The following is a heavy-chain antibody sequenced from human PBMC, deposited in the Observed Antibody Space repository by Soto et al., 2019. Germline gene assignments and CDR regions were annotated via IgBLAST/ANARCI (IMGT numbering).Heavy chain of an antibody. CDR1: GGSISSSSYY. CDR2: IYYSGST. J-gene: IGHJ6*02. CDR3: ARSGRPGYYYYIMDV. D-gene: IGHD3-10*01. V-gene: IGHV4-39*01. Sequence: PSETLSLTCTVSGGSISSSSYYWGWIRQPPGKGLEWIGSIYYSGSTYYNPSLKSRVTISVDTSKNQFSLKLSSVTAADTAVYYCARSGRPGYYYYIMDVWGQGTTVTVSS.